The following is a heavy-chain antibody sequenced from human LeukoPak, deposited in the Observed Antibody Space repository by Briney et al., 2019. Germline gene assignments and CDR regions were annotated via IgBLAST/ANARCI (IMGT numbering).Heavy chain of an antibody. CDR1: GFIFTDYW. CDR2: IKEDGTEK. D-gene: IGHD6-13*01. J-gene: IGHJ6*02. CDR3: ARDKGIAAAEGYYYGMDV. V-gene: IGHV3-7*01. Sequence: GGSLRLSCAASGFIFTDYWMYWVRQAPGKGLAWVANIKEDGTEKNYVDSVKGRFTISRDNAKNSLYLQMNSLRAEDTAVYYCARDKGIAAAEGYYYGMDVWGQGTTVTVSS.